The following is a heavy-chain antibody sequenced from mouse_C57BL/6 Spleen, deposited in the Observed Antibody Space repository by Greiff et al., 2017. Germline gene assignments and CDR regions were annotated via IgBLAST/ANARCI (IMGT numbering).Heavy chain of an antibody. V-gene: IGHV1-82*01. CDR1: GYAFSSSW. Sequence: QPGASVKISCKASGYAFSSSWMNWVKQRPGKGLEWIGRIYPGDGDTNYNGKFKGKATLTADKSSSTAYMQLSSLTSEDSAVYFCARYDYDGFAYWGQGTLVTVSA. CDR2: IYPGDGDT. D-gene: IGHD2-4*01. CDR3: ARYDYDGFAY. J-gene: IGHJ3*01.